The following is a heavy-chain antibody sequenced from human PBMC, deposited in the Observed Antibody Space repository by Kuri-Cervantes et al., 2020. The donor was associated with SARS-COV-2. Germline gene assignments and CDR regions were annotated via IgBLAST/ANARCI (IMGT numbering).Heavy chain of an antibody. CDR1: GCTFSSYA. D-gene: IGHD6-13*01. V-gene: IGHV1-69*05. J-gene: IGHJ3*02. CDR2: IIPIFGTA. Sequence: SVKVSCKASGCTFSSYAISWVRQAPGQGLEWMGGIIPIFGTANYAQKFQGRVTITTDESTSTAYMELSSLRSEDTAVYYCARGVGSSWYVDDTFDIWGQGTMVTVSS. CDR3: ARGVGSSWYVDDTFDI.